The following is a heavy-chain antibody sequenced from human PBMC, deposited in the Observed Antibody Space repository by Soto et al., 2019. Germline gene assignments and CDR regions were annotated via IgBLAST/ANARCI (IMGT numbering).Heavy chain of an antibody. D-gene: IGHD3-22*01. CDR2: INHSGST. CDR1: GGSFGGYY. J-gene: IGHJ4*02. V-gene: IGHV4-34*01. Sequence: SETLSLTCAVYGGSFGGYYGSWIRQPPGKGLEWIGEINHSGSTNYNPSLKSRVTISVDTSKNQFSLKLSSVTAADTAVYYCARSRRPITMMDFDYWGQGTLVTVSS. CDR3: ARSRRPITMMDFDY.